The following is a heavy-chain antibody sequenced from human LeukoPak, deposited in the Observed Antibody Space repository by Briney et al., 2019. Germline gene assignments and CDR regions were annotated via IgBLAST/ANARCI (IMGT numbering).Heavy chain of an antibody. V-gene: IGHV3-20*01. J-gene: IGHJ6*03. CDR2: IDWNGGST. D-gene: IGHD6-13*01. CDR3: ARVSSSWYYYYYYYMDV. Sequence: PGGSLRPSCAASGFTFDDYGMSWVRQAPGKGLEWVSGIDWNGGSTGYADSVKGRFTISRDNAKNSLYLQMNSLRAEDTALYHCARVSSSWYYYYYYYMDVWGKGTTVTISS. CDR1: GFTFDDYG.